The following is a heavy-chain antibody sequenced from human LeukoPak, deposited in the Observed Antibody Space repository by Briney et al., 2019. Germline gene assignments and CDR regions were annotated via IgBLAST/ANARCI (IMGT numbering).Heavy chain of an antibody. J-gene: IGHJ6*02. CDR3: AHEGYDFWSGYNHYYGMDV. Sequence: GASVKVSCKASGGTISSYAISWVRQAPGQGLEWMGGIIPIFGTANYAQKFQGRVTITADESTSTAYMELSSLRSEDTAVYYCAHEGYDFWSGYNHYYGMDVWGQGTTVTVSS. CDR2: IIPIFGTA. CDR1: GGTISSYA. V-gene: IGHV1-69*13. D-gene: IGHD3-3*01.